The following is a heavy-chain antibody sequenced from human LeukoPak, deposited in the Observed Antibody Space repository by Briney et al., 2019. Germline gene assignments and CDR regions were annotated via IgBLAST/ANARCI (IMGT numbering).Heavy chain of an antibody. D-gene: IGHD3-10*01. CDR2: INHSGST. CDR3: ARARRAIWFGELYRYFDL. Sequence: SETLSLTCAVYGGSFSGYYWSWIRQPPGKGLEWIGEINHSGSTNYNPSLKSRVTISVDTSKNQFSLKLSSVTAADTAVYYCARARRAIWFGELYRYFDLWGRGTLVTVSS. J-gene: IGHJ2*01. CDR1: GGSFSGYY. V-gene: IGHV4-34*01.